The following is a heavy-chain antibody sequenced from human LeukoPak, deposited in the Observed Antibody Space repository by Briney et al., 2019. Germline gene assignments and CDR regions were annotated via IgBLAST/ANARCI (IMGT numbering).Heavy chain of an antibody. CDR2: IYSGGST. CDR1: GFTVSSNY. Sequence: GGSLRLSCAASGFTVSSNYMSWVRQAPGKGLEWVSVIYSGGSTYYADSVKGRFTISRDNSKNTLYLQMISLRAEDTAVYYCAKGDSTNCCRGEVSWGQGTLVTVSS. D-gene: IGHD2-2*01. V-gene: IGHV3-66*01. CDR3: AKGDSTNCCRGEVS. J-gene: IGHJ5*02.